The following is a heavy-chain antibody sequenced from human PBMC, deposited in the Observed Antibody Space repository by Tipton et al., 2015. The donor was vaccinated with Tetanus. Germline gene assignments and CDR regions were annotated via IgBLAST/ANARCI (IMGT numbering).Heavy chain of an antibody. V-gene: IGHV4-59*12. CDR2: IYYSGRT. D-gene: IGHD3-3*01. Sequence: TLSLTCTVSGGSISSYYWSWIRQPPGKGLEWIGYIYYSGRTNYNPSLKSRVTISVDTSKNQFSLKLSSVTAADTAVYYCARGGLTPYEKDYWGQGTLVTVSS. J-gene: IGHJ4*02. CDR1: GGSISSYY. CDR3: ARGGLTPYEKDY.